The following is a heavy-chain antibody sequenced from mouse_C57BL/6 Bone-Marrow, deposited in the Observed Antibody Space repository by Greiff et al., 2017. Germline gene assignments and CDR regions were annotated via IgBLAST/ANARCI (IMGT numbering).Heavy chain of an antibody. CDR3: ARGCFDY. CDR1: GYTFTSYW. J-gene: IGHJ2*01. CDR2: IDPSDSYT. Sequence: QVQLQQPGAELVMPGASVKLSCKASGYTFTSYWMHWVKQRPGQGLEWIGEIDPSDSYTNYNQKVKGKSTLTVYKSSSTAYMQLSSLTSEDSAVYYCARGCFDYWGQGTTLTVSS. V-gene: IGHV1-69*01.